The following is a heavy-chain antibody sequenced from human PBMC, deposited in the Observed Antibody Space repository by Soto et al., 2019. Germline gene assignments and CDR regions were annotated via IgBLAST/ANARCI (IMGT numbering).Heavy chain of an antibody. Sequence: EVQLLESGGGLVQPGGSLRLSCAASGFTFSSYAMSWVRQAPGKGLEWVSAISGSGGSTYYADSVKGRFTISRDNSKNPLDLQMTSLRAEDTDVYYCATQRWLQSRGYFDLWGRGTLVTVSS. CDR1: GFTFSSYA. V-gene: IGHV3-23*01. CDR3: ATQRWLQSRGYFDL. CDR2: ISGSGGST. J-gene: IGHJ2*01. D-gene: IGHD5-12*01.